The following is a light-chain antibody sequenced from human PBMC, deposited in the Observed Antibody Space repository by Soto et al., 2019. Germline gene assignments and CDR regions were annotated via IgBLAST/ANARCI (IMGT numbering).Light chain of an antibody. Sequence: AIQLTQSPSSLSASVGDRVTITCRASQGINSALAWYQQKSGKAPKLLISGASTLESGVPSRFSGSGSGTDFTLTITSLQPEDFATYYCQNFNNDPTCSVGTKVEI. CDR1: QGINSA. CDR3: QNFNNDPT. V-gene: IGKV1D-13*01. J-gene: IGKJ4*01. CDR2: GAS.